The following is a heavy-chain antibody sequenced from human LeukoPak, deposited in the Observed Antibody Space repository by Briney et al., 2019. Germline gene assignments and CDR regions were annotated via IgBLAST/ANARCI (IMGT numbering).Heavy chain of an antibody. Sequence: ASVKVSCKASGYTFTGYCMHWVRQAPGQGLEWMGWINLNSGGTKYAQTFKGRVTMTRDTSISTAYMELSSLRSDDTAVYYCARDGDTYGYYYYGMDVWGQGTTVTVSS. D-gene: IGHD5-18*01. CDR3: ARDGDTYGYYYYGMDV. J-gene: IGHJ6*02. V-gene: IGHV1-2*02. CDR1: GYTFTGYC. CDR2: INLNSGGT.